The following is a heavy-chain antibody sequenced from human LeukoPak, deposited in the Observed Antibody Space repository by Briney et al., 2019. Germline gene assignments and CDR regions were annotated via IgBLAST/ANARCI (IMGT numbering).Heavy chain of an antibody. CDR1: GYTFTGYY. V-gene: IGHV1-2*02. CDR3: AREYYDSSGSHAFDI. J-gene: IGHJ3*02. CDR2: INPNGGGT. D-gene: IGHD3-22*01. Sequence: ASVKVSCKASGYTFTGYYMHWVRQAPGQGLEWMGWINPNGGGTNYAQKFQGRVTMTRDTSISTAYMELSRLRSDDTAVYYCAREYYDSSGSHAFDIWGQGTMVTVSS.